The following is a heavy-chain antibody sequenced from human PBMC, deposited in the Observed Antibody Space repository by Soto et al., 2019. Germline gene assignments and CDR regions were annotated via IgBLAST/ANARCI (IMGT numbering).Heavy chain of an antibody. CDR1: GGSFSGYY. Sequence: SETLSLTCAVYGGSFSGYYWSWIRQPPGKGLEWIGEINHSGSTNYNPSLKSRVTISVDTSKNQFSLKLSSVTAADTAVYYCARTYYYDSSGYYPGYFDYWGQGTLVTVSS. V-gene: IGHV4-34*01. CDR3: ARTYYYDSSGYYPGYFDY. D-gene: IGHD3-22*01. J-gene: IGHJ4*02. CDR2: INHSGST.